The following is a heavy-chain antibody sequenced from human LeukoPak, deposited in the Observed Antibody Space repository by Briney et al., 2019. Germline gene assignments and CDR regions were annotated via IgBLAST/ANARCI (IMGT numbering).Heavy chain of an antibody. CDR1: GFNFSSYG. J-gene: IGHJ6*03. D-gene: IGHD3-22*01. CDR2: LSSRGGSK. CDR3: ARDYYDNSAYYYMDV. Sequence: TGGSLRLSCAASGFNFSSYGMSWVRQAPGKGLEWVSFLSSRGGSKYYADSVRGRFTISRDNSKNSLYLQMNSLRAEDTAVYYCARDYYDNSAYYYMDVWGKGTTVTVSS. V-gene: IGHV3-23*01.